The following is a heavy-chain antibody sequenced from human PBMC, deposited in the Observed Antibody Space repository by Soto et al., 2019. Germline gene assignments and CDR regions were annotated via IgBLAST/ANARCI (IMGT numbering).Heavy chain of an antibody. CDR2: IYSGGST. CDR1: GFTVSSNY. V-gene: IGHV3-53*04. J-gene: IGHJ5*02. CDR3: ARARDIVLVPTTMINWFDP. Sequence: PGGSLRLSCAASGFTVSSNYMSWVRQAPGKGLEWVSVIYSGGSTYYADSVKGRFTISRHNSKNTLYLQMNSLGAEDTAVYYCARARDIVLVPTTMINWFDPWGQGTLVTV. D-gene: IGHD2-2*01.